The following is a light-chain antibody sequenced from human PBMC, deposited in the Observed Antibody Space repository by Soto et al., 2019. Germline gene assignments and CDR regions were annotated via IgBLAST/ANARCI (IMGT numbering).Light chain of an antibody. CDR1: SSDIGVYNY. J-gene: IGLJ2*01. CDR2: EVS. Sequence: QSALTQPASVSGSPGQSITISCTGTSSDIGVYNYVSWYQQHPGKAPKLIINEVSNRPSGVSNRFSGSKSGNTASLTISGLQAEDEAEYFCSSYATSSTDVVFGGGTQLTVL. V-gene: IGLV2-14*01. CDR3: SSYATSSTDVV.